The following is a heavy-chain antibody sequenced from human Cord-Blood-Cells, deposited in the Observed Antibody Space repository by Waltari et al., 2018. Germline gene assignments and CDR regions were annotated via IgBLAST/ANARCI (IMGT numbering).Heavy chain of an antibody. Sequence: QVQLQESGPGLVKPSETLSLTCAVSGYSISSGYYWGWIRQPPGKGLEWIGSIYHSGSTYYNPSLKSRVTISVDTSKNQFSLKLSSVTAADTAVYYCARVRLRGYSYLEGAFDIWGQGTMVTVSS. CDR3: ARVRLRGYSYLEGAFDI. CDR1: GYSISSGYY. J-gene: IGHJ3*02. V-gene: IGHV4-38-2*01. D-gene: IGHD5-18*01. CDR2: IYHSGST.